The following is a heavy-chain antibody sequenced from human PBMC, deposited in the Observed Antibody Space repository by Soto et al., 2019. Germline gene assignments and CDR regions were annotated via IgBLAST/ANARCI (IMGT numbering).Heavy chain of an antibody. V-gene: IGHV1-18*01. CDR1: GYTFTSYG. Sequence: ASVKVSCKASGYTFTSYGISWVRQAPGQGLEWMGWISAYNGNTNYAQKLQGRVTMTTDTSTSTAYMELRSLRSDDTAVYYCAREVIITSLYYSDYWGQGTLVTVSS. J-gene: IGHJ4*02. CDR3: AREVIITSLYYSDY. CDR2: ISAYNGNT. D-gene: IGHD3-9*01.